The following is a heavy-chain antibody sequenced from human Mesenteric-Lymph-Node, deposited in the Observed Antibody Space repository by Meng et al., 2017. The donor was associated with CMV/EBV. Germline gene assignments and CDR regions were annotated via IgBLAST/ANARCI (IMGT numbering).Heavy chain of an antibody. J-gene: IGHJ4*02. CDR2: IYYSGST. Sequence: SGGSVSSGSYYWSWIRQPPGKGLEWIGYIYYSGSTNYNPTLQSRASIAVDTSKNQFSLKLSSVTAADTAVYYCARVGQFYGSGAMNYWGQGTLVTDSS. CDR3: ARVGQFYGSGAMNY. CDR1: GGSVSSGSYY. V-gene: IGHV4-61*01. D-gene: IGHD3-10*01.